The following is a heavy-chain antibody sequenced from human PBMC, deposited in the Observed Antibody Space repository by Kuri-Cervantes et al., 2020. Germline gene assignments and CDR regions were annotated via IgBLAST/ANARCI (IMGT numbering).Heavy chain of an antibody. J-gene: IGHJ5*02. D-gene: IGHD3-16*02. CDR2: IKSKTDGGTT. CDR3: TTWYYDYIWGSYRYGS. Sequence: GESLKISCAASGFTFSNAWMSWVRQAPGKGLEWVGRIKSKTDGGTTDYAAPVKGRFTISRDDSKNTLYLQMNSLKTEDTAVYYCTTWYYDYIWGSYRYGSWGQGTLVTVSS. CDR1: GFTFSNAW. V-gene: IGHV3-15*01.